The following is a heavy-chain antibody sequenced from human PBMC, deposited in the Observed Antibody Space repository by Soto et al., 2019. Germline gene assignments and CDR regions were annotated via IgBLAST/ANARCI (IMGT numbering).Heavy chain of an antibody. CDR3: AVVVVVAATLGWFDP. Sequence: SETLXLTCAVYGGXFSGYYWSWIXQPPGKGLEWIGEINHSGSTNYNPSLKSRVTISVDTSKNQFSLKLSSVTAADTAVYYCAVVVVVAATLGWFDPWGQGTLVTVSS. CDR1: GGXFSGYY. V-gene: IGHV4-34*01. CDR2: INHSGST. J-gene: IGHJ5*02. D-gene: IGHD2-15*01.